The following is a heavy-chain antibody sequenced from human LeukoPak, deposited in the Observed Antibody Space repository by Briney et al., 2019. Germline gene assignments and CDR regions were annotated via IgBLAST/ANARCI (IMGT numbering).Heavy chain of an antibody. CDR1: GFTFSSYA. D-gene: IGHD2-15*01. J-gene: IGHJ4*02. CDR2: ISGSGGST. CDR3: AKDLRNIVVVVPLLPPEDY. V-gene: IGHV3-23*01. Sequence: GGSLRLSCAASGFTFSSYAMSWVRQAPGKGLEWVSAISGSGGSTYYADSVKGRFTISRDNSKNTLYLQMNSLRAEDTAVYYCAKDLRNIVVVVPLLPPEDYWGQGTLVIVSS.